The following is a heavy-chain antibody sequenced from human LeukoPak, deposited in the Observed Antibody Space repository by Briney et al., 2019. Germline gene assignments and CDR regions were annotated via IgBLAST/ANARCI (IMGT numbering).Heavy chain of an antibody. V-gene: IGHV4-4*07. CDR3: ARDLSSGWGFDY. D-gene: IGHD6-19*01. J-gene: IGHJ4*02. Sequence: SETLSLTCTVSGGSISTYYWSWIRQPAGKGLEWIGRIYTSGSTNYNPSHKSRVTMSVDTSKNQFSLKLSSVTAADTAVYYCARDLSSGWGFDYWGQGTLVTVSS. CDR1: GGSISTYY. CDR2: IYTSGST.